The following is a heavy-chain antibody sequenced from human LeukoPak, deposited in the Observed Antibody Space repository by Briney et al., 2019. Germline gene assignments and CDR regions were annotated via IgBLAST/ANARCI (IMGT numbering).Heavy chain of an antibody. CDR2: ISWNSGSI. V-gene: IGHV3-9*01. CDR1: GFTFVDYA. D-gene: IGHD5-24*01. J-gene: IGHJ3*02. Sequence: AGGSRRLSGAASGFTFVDYAMHWVRQAPGKGLEWVSGISWNSGSIGYADSVKGRFTISRDNAKNSLYLQMNSLRAEDTALYYCAKDGRLRMATLGDAFDIWGQGTMVTVSS. CDR3: AKDGRLRMATLGDAFDI.